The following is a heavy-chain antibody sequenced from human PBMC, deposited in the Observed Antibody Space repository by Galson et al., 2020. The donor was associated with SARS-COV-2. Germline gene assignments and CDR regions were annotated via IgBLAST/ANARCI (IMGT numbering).Heavy chain of an antibody. J-gene: IGHJ4*02. CDR3: AREGGSGIVAAPTDY. D-gene: IGHD1-26*01. V-gene: IGHV3-33*01. CDR2: IWYDGSNK. Sequence: PGGSLRLSCAASGFTFSDCAMHWVRQAPGKGLEWVAVIWYDGSNKYYADSVKGRFTISRDNSKNTLYLQMNSLRAEDTAVYYCAREGGSGIVAAPTDYWGQGTLVTVSS. CDR1: GFTFSDCA.